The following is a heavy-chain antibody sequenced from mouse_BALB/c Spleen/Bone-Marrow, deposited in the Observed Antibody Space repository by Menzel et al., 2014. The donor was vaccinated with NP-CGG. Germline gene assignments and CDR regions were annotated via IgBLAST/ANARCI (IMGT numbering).Heavy chain of an antibody. J-gene: IGHJ4*01. Sequence: VKLVESGAELARPGASVKLSCKASGYTFTSYWMQWVKQRPGQGLEWIGAIYPGDGDTRYTQKFRGKATLTADKSSNTAYTQLSSLTSEDSAVYFCASPYGNYDAMDYWGQGTSVTVSS. CDR1: GYTFTSYW. V-gene: IGHV1-87*01. CDR2: IYPGDGDT. CDR3: ASPYGNYDAMDY. D-gene: IGHD2-1*01.